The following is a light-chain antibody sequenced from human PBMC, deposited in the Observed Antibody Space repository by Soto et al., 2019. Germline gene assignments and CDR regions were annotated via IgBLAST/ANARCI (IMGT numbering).Light chain of an antibody. Sequence: DIQMTQSPSSLSASVGDRVTITCRASQSISSYVNWYQQKPGKAPKLLIYTASNLQSGVPSRFSGSGSGTDFTLTISRLQHEDFATYYCQQYNSIPWTFGQGTKVDIK. CDR1: QSISSY. CDR3: QQYNSIPWT. CDR2: TAS. J-gene: IGKJ1*01. V-gene: IGKV1-39*01.